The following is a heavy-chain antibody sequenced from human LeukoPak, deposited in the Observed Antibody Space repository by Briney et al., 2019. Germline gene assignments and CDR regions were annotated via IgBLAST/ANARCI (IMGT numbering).Heavy chain of an antibody. CDR2: INPNSGGT. J-gene: IGHJ5*02. Sequence: ASVKVSCKTSGYTFSDYTINWVRQAPGQGLEWMGWINPNSGGTNYAQKFQGRVTMTRDTSISTAYMELSRLRSDDTAVYYCARDLTVGGNWFDPWGQGTLVTVSS. V-gene: IGHV1-2*02. CDR3: ARDLTVGGNWFDP. CDR1: GYTFSDYT. D-gene: IGHD4-23*01.